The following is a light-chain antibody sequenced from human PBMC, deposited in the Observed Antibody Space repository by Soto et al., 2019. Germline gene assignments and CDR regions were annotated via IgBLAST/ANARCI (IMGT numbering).Light chain of an antibody. CDR2: EGS. Sequence: QSVLTQPASVSGSPGQSITISCTGTSSDVGNYNLVSWYQQHPGKAPKLMIYEGSKRPSGVSNRFSGSKSGNTASLTISGLQAEDEADYYCCSYASNTIPVIFGGGTKVTVL. J-gene: IGLJ2*01. CDR3: CSYASNTIPVI. CDR1: SSDVGNYNL. V-gene: IGLV2-23*01.